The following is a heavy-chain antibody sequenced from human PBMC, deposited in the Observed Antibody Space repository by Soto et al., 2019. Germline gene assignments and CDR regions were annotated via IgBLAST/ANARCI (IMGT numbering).Heavy chain of an antibody. V-gene: IGHV3-23*01. Sequence: LRLSCAASGFTFSSYAMSWVRQAPGKGLEWVSAISGSGGSTYYADSVKGRFTISRDNSKNTLYLQMNSLRAEDTAVYYCAKLTDTAMVKSLYSWGQGNLVTVSA. CDR3: AKLTDTAMVKSLYS. D-gene: IGHD5-18*01. J-gene: IGHJ4*02. CDR1: GFTFSSYA. CDR2: ISGSGGST.